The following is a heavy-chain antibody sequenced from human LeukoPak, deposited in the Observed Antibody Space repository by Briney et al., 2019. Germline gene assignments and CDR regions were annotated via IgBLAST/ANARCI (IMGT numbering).Heavy chain of an antibody. Sequence: PSETLSLTCTVSGGSISSSNYYWGWIRQPPGKGLEWIGSIYYSGSTYYNPSLKSRVTISVDTSKNQFSLKLSSVTAADTAVYYCARMDTAMMMFDYWGQGTLVTVSS. CDR1: GGSISSSNYY. V-gene: IGHV4-39*01. J-gene: IGHJ4*02. D-gene: IGHD5-18*01. CDR3: ARMDTAMMMFDY. CDR2: IYYSGST.